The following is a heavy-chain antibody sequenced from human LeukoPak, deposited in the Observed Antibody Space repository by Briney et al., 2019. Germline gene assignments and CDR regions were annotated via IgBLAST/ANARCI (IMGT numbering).Heavy chain of an antibody. CDR1: GFTVSSNY. V-gene: IGHV3-53*01. CDR3: ARDLLGDGSGSYYNGLEAFDI. CDR2: IYSGGST. D-gene: IGHD3-10*01. J-gene: IGHJ3*02. Sequence: GSLRLSCAASGFTVSSNYMSWVRQAPGKGLEWVSVIYSGGSTYYADSVKGRFTISRDNSKNTLYLQMNSLRAEDTAVYYCARDLLGDGSGSYYNGLEAFDIWGQGTMVTVSS.